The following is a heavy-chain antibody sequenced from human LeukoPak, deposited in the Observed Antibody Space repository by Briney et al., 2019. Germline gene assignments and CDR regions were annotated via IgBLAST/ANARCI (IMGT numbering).Heavy chain of an antibody. CDR2: KRYDGSNK. CDR3: TKDLFSNDVWGSYRAIDT. Sequence: GVPLRVSCAVSGFSISRYGMHWVRQPPGKGLEWVAFKRYDGSNKYFADSVKGRFTISRDNSKNTLYLQMQSLRLEDSAIYYCTKDLFSNDVWGSYRAIDTWGQGTLVTVSS. V-gene: IGHV3-30*02. J-gene: IGHJ4*02. D-gene: IGHD3-16*01. CDR1: GFSISRYG.